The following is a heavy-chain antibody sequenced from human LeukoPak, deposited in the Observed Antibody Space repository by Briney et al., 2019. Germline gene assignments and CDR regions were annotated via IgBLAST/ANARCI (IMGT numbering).Heavy chain of an antibody. CDR1: GFTFSSYG. V-gene: IGHV3-30*03. CDR2: ISYDGSIK. D-gene: IGHD1-26*01. Sequence: PGRSLRLSCAASGFTFSSYGMHWVRQAPGKGLEWVAFISYDGSIKYYADSVKGRFTISRDNSQNTLDLQMNSLRAEDTAVYYCARDLSERYSTDYWGQGTLVTVSS. J-gene: IGHJ4*02. CDR3: ARDLSERYSTDY.